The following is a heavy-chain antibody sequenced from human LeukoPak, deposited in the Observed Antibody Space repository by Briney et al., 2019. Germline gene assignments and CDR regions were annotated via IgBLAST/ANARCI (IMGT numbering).Heavy chain of an antibody. Sequence: RESLKISCKGSGYSFTSYWIGWVRQMPGKGLEWMGIIYPGDSDIRYSPSFQGQVTISADKSISTAYLQWSSLKASDTAMYYCARRVEYRSPDSYFDYWGQGTLVTVAS. J-gene: IGHJ4*02. CDR3: ARRVEYRSPDSYFDY. CDR2: IYPGDSDI. V-gene: IGHV5-51*01. D-gene: IGHD6-6*01. CDR1: GYSFTSYW.